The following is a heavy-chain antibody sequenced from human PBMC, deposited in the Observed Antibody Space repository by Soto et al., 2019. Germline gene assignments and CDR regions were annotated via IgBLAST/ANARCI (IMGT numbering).Heavy chain of an antibody. J-gene: IGHJ5*02. CDR3: ARAGGNFDP. CDR1: GGSISSGGYS. Sequence: SETLSLTCAVSGGSISSGGYSWSWIRQPPGKGLEWIGYIYHSGSTYYNPSLKSRVTISVDRSKNQFSLKLSSMTAADTAIYYCARAGGNFDPWGQGTRVTVAS. V-gene: IGHV4-30-2*02. CDR2: IYHSGST.